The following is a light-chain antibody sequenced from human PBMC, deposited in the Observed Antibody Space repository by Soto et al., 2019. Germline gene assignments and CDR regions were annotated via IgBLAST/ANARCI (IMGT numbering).Light chain of an antibody. CDR2: EDN. V-gene: IGLV3-1*01. Sequence: SYELTQPPSVSVSPGQTATISCSGDKLGGKYASWYQQKPGQSPVLVIYEDNKRPSGIPERFFASNSGNTATLTIGGTQAMDEADYYCQAWDSSAAAVFGTGTKVTVL. CDR3: QAWDSSAAAV. CDR1: KLGGKY. J-gene: IGLJ1*01.